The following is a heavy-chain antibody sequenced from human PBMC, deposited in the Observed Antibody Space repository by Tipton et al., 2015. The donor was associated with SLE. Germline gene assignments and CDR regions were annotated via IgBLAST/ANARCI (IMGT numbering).Heavy chain of an antibody. CDR2: INHSGST. CDR1: GLTFNSYA. D-gene: IGHD6-13*01. J-gene: IGHJ4*02. V-gene: IGHV4-34*01. Sequence: LRLSCAASGLTFNSYAMSWVRQSPGKGLEWIGEINHSGSTNYNPSLKSRVTISVDTSKNQFSLKLSSVTAADTAVYYCARVPAAAGTGNDWGQGTLVTVSS. CDR3: ARVPAAAGTGND.